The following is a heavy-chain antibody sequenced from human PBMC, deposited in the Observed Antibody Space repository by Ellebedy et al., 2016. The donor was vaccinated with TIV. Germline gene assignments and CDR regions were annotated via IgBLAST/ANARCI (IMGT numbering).Heavy chain of an antibody. CDR3: ARDPAPGTGYYYYGLDV. CDR2: ISSSGTSI. J-gene: IGHJ6*02. Sequence: PGGSLRLSCAASGVTFSSYEMNWVRQAPGKGLEWISYISSSGTSIYYADSVRGRFTMSRDNAKNSLYLQMNSLRAEDTAVYYCARDPAPGTGYYYYGLDVWGQGTTVTVS. CDR1: GVTFSSYE. D-gene: IGHD6-13*01. V-gene: IGHV3-48*03.